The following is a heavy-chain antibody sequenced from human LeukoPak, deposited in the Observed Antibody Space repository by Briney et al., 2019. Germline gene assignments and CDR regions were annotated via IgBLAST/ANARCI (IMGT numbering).Heavy chain of an antibody. V-gene: IGHV4-59*12. CDR2: IHYSGST. CDR1: GGSISNSY. D-gene: IGHD3-3*01. J-gene: IGHJ5*02. Sequence: SETLSLTCTVSGGSISNSYWSWIRQPTGKGLEWIGYIHYSGSTNYNPSLRSRVTISVDTSKNQFSLKLSSVTAADTAVYYCARDHYDFWSGYRSWFDPWGQGTLVTVSS. CDR3: ARDHYDFWSGYRSWFDP.